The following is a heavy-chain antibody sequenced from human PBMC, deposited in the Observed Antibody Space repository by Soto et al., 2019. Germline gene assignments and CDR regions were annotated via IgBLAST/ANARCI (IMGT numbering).Heavy chain of an antibody. D-gene: IGHD3-16*02. CDR2: IHYRGNT. J-gene: IGHJ5*02. V-gene: IGHV4-31*03. Sequence: TMSLTCTVSGGSVSSGAYYWGWVRQNPGKGLEWIGYIHYRGNTYYNPSLMSRVTISIDTSQNQFSLMLSSVTAADTAVYYCARYRFSGNKWSKFDTWVRGTLVTVSS. CDR1: GGSVSSGAYY. CDR3: ARYRFSGNKWSKFDT.